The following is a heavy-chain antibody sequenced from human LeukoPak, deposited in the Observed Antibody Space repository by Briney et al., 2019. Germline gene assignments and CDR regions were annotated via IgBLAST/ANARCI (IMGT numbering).Heavy chain of an antibody. CDR1: GYSFTSYW. D-gene: IGHD6-13*01. V-gene: IGHV5-51*01. CDR2: IYPGDSDT. J-gene: IGHJ3*02. CDR3: ARQPLSWYSSSGDAFDI. Sequence: PGESLKISCKGSGYSFTSYWIGWVRQMPGKGLEWMGIIYPGDSDTRYSPSFQGQVTISADKSISTAYLQWSSLKASDTAMYYCARQPLSWYSSSGDAFDIWGQGTMVTVSS.